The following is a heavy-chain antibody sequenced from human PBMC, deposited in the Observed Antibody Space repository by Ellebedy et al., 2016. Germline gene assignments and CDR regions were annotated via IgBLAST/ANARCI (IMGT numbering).Heavy chain of an antibody. CDR3: ARGQRQGSSSWYDY. D-gene: IGHD6-13*01. V-gene: IGHV4-39*07. J-gene: IGHJ4*02. Sequence: SETLSLXXTVSGGSISSYYWSWIRQPPGKGLEWIGSIYYSGSTYYNPSLKSRVTISVDTSKNQFSLKLSSVTAADTAVYYCARGQRQGSSSWYDYWGQGTLVTVSS. CDR1: GGSISSYY. CDR2: IYYSGST.